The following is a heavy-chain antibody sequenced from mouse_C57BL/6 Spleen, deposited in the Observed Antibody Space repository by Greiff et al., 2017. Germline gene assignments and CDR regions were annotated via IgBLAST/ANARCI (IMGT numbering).Heavy chain of an antibody. D-gene: IGHD3-2*01. Sequence: EVNLVESGGDLVKPGGSLKLSCAASGFTFSSYGMSWVRQTPDKRLEWVATISSGGSYTYYPDSVKGRFTISRDNAKNTLYLQMSSLKSEDTAMYYCGLDSSTGPFAYWGQGTLVTVSA. CDR1: GFTFSSYG. V-gene: IGHV5-6*01. CDR3: GLDSSTGPFAY. CDR2: ISSGGSYT. J-gene: IGHJ3*01.